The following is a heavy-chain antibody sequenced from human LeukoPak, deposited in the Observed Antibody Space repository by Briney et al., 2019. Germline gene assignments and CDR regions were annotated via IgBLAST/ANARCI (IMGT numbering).Heavy chain of an antibody. J-gene: IGHJ4*02. V-gene: IGHV4-34*01. CDR3: ARVEWELHFDY. Sequence: PSETLSLTCAVYGGSFSGYYWSWIRQPPGKGLEWIGEINHSGSTNYNPSLKSRVTISVDTSKNQFSLKLSSVTAADTAVYYCARVEWELHFDYWGQGTLVTVSS. CDR1: GGSFSGYY. D-gene: IGHD1-26*01. CDR2: INHSGST.